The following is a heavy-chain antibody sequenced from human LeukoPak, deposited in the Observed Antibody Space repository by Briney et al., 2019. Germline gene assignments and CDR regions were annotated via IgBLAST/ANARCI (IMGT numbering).Heavy chain of an antibody. J-gene: IGHJ3*02. CDR3: ARAPYSYGFIDAFDI. Sequence: GASVKVSCKASGYTFTSYGISWVRQAPGQGLEWMGWISAYNGNTNYAQKLQGRVTMTTDTSTSTAYMELRSLRSDDTAVYYCARAPYSYGFIDAFDIWGQGTMVTVSS. D-gene: IGHD5-18*01. V-gene: IGHV1-18*01. CDR1: GYTFTSYG. CDR2: ISAYNGNT.